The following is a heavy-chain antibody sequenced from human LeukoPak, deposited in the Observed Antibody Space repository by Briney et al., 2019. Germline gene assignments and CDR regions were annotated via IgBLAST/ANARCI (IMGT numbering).Heavy chain of an antibody. CDR2: ISYDGSNK. Sequence: PGRSLRLSCAVSGFTFSSYGMHWVRQAPGKGLEWVAVISYDGSNKYYADSVKGRFTISRDNSKNTLYLQMNSLRAEDTAVYYCAKDRGIVLMVYAPPYGMDVWGQGTTVTVSS. V-gene: IGHV3-30*18. CDR1: GFTFSSYG. CDR3: AKDRGIVLMVYAPPYGMDV. D-gene: IGHD2-8*01. J-gene: IGHJ6*02.